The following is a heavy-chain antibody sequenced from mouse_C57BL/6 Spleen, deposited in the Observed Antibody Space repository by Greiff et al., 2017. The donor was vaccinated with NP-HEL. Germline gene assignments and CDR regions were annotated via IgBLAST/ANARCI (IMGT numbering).Heavy chain of an antibody. CDR2: IYPGDGDT. V-gene: IGHV1-82*01. Sequence: VQLQQSGPELVKPGASVKISCKASGYAFSSSWMNWVKQRPGKGLEWIGRIYPGDGDTNYNGKFKGKATLTADKSSSTAYMQLSSLTSEDSAVYFCARERYYYAMDYWGQRTSVTVSS. CDR1: GYAFSSSW. CDR3: ARERYYYAMDY. J-gene: IGHJ4*01.